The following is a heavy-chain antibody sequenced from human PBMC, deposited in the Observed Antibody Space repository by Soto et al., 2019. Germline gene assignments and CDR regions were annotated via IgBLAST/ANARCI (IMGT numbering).Heavy chain of an antibody. CDR1: GYTFTSYG. Sequence: ASVKVSCKASGYTFTSYGISWVRQAPGQGLEWMGWISAYNGNTNYAQKLQGRVTITADESTSTAYMELSSLRSEDTAVYYCARSTGDYGGVDYWGQGTLVTVSS. CDR3: ARSTGDYGGVDY. J-gene: IGHJ4*02. V-gene: IGHV1-18*01. D-gene: IGHD4-17*01. CDR2: ISAYNGNT.